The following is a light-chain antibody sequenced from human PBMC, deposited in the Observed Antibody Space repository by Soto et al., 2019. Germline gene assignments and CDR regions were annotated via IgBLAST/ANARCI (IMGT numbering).Light chain of an antibody. Sequence: YELTQPPSVSVAPERRARITLGGKTIGSKRGPWSRQKPGQPPGLVINYESDRPSGTPERFSGSNSGNTATLPISRDEAGDEADYYCQVWDISTDHYVFGTGTKVTVL. CDR1: TIGSKR. CDR3: QVWDISTDHYV. V-gene: IGLV3-21*04. CDR2: YES. J-gene: IGLJ1*01.